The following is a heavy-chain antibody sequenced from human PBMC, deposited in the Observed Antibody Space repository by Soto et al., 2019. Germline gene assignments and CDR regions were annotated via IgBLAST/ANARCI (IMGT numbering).Heavy chain of an antibody. CDR3: ARDLEDFWSGYNWFDP. D-gene: IGHD3-3*01. CDR1: GGSISSGDYY. J-gene: IGHJ5*02. V-gene: IGHV4-30-4*01. Sequence: QVQLQESGPGLVKPSQTLSLTCTVSGGSISSGDYYWSWIRQPPGKGLEWIGYIYYSGSTYYNPSLMSRVTISVETSKNQVSLKLSSVSAADTAVYYCARDLEDFWSGYNWFDPWGQGTLVTVSS. CDR2: IYYSGST.